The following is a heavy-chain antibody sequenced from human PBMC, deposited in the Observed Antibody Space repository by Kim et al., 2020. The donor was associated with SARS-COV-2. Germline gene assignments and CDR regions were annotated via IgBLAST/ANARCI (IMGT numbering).Heavy chain of an antibody. D-gene: IGHD6-19*01. Sequence: ASVKVSCKASGYTFINYDIYWLRQAPGQRLEYLGWINGGKPKTKDSQTFQGRVTITRDTSATTVYMELNSLTSEDTAVYYCARSSGWNPFDYWGQGTLVTVSS. CDR1: GYTFINYD. CDR3: ARSSGWNPFDY. V-gene: IGHV1-3*01. J-gene: IGHJ4*02. CDR2: INGGKPKT.